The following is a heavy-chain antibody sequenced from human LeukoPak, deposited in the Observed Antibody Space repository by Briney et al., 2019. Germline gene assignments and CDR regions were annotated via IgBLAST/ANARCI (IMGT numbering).Heavy chain of an antibody. D-gene: IGHD5-18*01. CDR2: INHSGST. V-gene: IGHV4-34*01. J-gene: IGHJ3*02. CDR1: GGSFSGYY. Sequence: SETLSLTCAVYGGSFSGYYWSWIRQPPGKGLEWIGEINHSGSTNYNPSLKSRVTISVDTSKNQFSLKLSSVTAADTAVYYCARVGGTAMVDAFDIWGQGTMVTVSS. CDR3: ARVGGTAMVDAFDI.